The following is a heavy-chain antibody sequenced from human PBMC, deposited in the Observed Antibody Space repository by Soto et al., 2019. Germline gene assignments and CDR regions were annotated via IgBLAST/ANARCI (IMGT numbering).Heavy chain of an antibody. V-gene: IGHV1-69*08. D-gene: IGHD2-2*01. CDR3: AREPAPADPPNNRFDP. CDR1: GGTFSSYT. CDR2: IIPILGIA. Sequence: QVQLVQSGAEVKKPGSSVKVSCKASGGTFSSYTISWVRQAPGQGLEWMGRIIPILGIANYAQKFQGRVTITADKSTSTAYMELSSLRSEDTAVYYCAREPAPADPPNNRFDPWGQGTLVTVSS. J-gene: IGHJ5*02.